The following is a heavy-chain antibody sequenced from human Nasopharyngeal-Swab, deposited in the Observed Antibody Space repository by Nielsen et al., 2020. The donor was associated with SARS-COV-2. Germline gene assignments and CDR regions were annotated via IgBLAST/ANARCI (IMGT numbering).Heavy chain of an antibody. V-gene: IGHV1-3*01. J-gene: IGHJ4*02. CDR1: GYTFTSYA. Sequence: ASVKVSCKASGYTFTSYAMHLLRQAPGQRLEWMGWINAGNGNTKYSQKFQGRVPITRETSASTAYLELSSLRSEDTAVYYCARGRYEGQGSGCLDYWGPGTLVPVSS. CDR3: ARGRYEGQGSGCLDY. CDR2: INAGNGNT. D-gene: IGHD5-12*01.